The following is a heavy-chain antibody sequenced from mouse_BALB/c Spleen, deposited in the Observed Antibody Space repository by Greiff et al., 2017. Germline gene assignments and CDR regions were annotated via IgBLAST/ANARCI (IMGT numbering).Heavy chain of an antibody. Sequence: EVHLVESGPGLVKPSQSLSLTCTVTGYSITSDYAWNWIRQFPGNKLEWMGYISYSGSTSYNPSLKSRISITRDTSKNQFFLQLNSVTTEDTATYYCAREVGRSDYYAMDYWGQGTSVTVSS. V-gene: IGHV3-2*02. CDR1: GYSITSDYA. J-gene: IGHJ4*01. CDR3: AREVGRSDYYAMDY. D-gene: IGHD1-1*01. CDR2: ISYSGST.